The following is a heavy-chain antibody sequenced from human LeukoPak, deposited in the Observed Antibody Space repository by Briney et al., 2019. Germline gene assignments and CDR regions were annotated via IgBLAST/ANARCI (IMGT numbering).Heavy chain of an antibody. CDR2: IKSKTDGGTT. CDR1: GFTFSNAW. J-gene: IGHJ4*02. Sequence: GGSLRLSCAASGFTFSNAWMSWVRQAPGKGLEGFGRIKSKTDGGTTDYAAPVKCRFTISRDDSKNTLYLQMNSLKTEDTAVYYCTTLGDWGLDYWGQGTLVTVSS. V-gene: IGHV3-15*01. CDR3: TTLGDWGLDY. D-gene: IGHD7-27*01.